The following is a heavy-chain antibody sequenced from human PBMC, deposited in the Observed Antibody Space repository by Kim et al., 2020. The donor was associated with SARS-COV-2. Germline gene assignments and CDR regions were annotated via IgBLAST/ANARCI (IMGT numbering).Heavy chain of an antibody. D-gene: IGHD1-26*01. CDR3: ARTRGRALMGRHNWFDP. J-gene: IGHJ5*02. Sequence: LKSRVTISVDTSKNQFSLKLSSVTAADTAVYYCARTRGRALMGRHNWFDPWGQGTLVTVSS. V-gene: IGHV4-34*01.